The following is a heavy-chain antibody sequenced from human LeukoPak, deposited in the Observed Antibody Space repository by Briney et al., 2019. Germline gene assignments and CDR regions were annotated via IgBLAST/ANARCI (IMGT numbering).Heavy chain of an antibody. CDR1: GASINSGSNY. J-gene: IGHJ3*02. V-gene: IGHV4-61*02. Sequence: ASETLSLTCRVSGASINSGSNYWGWIRQPAGKGLEWIGRISSSGSTNYNPSLKSRVTISVDTSKNQFSLKLSSVTAADTAVYFCARGPYSYDSSGAFDIWGQGTMVTVSS. D-gene: IGHD3-22*01. CDR2: ISSSGST. CDR3: ARGPYSYDSSGAFDI.